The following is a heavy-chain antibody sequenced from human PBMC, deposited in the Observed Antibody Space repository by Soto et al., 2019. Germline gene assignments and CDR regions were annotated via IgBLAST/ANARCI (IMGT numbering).Heavy chain of an antibody. D-gene: IGHD3-16*01. CDR1: GGSFGSSA. CDR2: IIPVFDKA. V-gene: IGHV1-69*13. Sequence: SVKVSCKASGGSFGSSAISWVQQAPAQGLEWMGEIIPVFDKANYAQNFQGRLTITADEPTGTVFMQLSSLRSEDTAVYFCARLRRDWGDAFDLWGLGTLVTVSS. CDR3: ARLRRDWGDAFDL. J-gene: IGHJ3*01.